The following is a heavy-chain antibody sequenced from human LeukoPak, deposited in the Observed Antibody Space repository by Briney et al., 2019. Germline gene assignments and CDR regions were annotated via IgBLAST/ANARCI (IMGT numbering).Heavy chain of an antibody. CDR3: ARGNVDTAMATDY. D-gene: IGHD5-18*01. Sequence: GGSLRLSCAASGFTFSSYGMHWVRQAPGKGLECISGFSGSGGSTYYADSVKGRFTISRDNAKNTLYLQMNSLRAEDTAVYYCARGNVDTAMATDYWGQGTLVTVSS. CDR1: GFTFSSYG. V-gene: IGHV3-74*01. CDR2: FSGSGGST. J-gene: IGHJ4*02.